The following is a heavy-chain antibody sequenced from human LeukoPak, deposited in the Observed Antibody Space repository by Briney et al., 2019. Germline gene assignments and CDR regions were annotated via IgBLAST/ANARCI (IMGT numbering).Heavy chain of an antibody. Sequence: PSETLSLTCTVSGGSISSYYWSWIRQPPGKGLEWIGNIYYSGSTNYNPSLKSRVTISVDTSKNQFSLKLSSVTAADTAVYYCTRGDCSSTICYSPMDVWGKGTTVTVSS. V-gene: IGHV4-59*01. CDR1: GGSISSYY. CDR2: IYYSGST. CDR3: TRGDCSSTICYSPMDV. J-gene: IGHJ6*03. D-gene: IGHD2-2*01.